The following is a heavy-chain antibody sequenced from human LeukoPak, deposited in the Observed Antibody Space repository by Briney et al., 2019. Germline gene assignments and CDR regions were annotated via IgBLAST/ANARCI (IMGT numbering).Heavy chain of an antibody. V-gene: IGHV3-9*01. CDR3: AKGRDKYQLLSKNWFDP. D-gene: IGHD2-2*01. CDR1: GFTFDEYA. Sequence: GGSLRLSCAASGFTFDEYAMHWVRHAPGKGLGWVSGISWNSSSIVYADSVKGRFTITSDNAKTSLYLQMNSLRAEDTALYYCAKGRDKYQLLSKNWFDPWGQGTLVTVSS. CDR2: ISWNSSSI. J-gene: IGHJ5*02.